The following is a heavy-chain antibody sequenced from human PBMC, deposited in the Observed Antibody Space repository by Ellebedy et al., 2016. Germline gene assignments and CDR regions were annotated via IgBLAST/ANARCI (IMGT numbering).Heavy chain of an antibody. J-gene: IGHJ4*02. V-gene: IGHV4-4*02. CDR2: IYHSGST. CDR3: ASGPRTDCTNGVCYTDFDY. CDR1: GGSISSSNW. D-gene: IGHD2-8*01. Sequence: SETLSLTCAVSGGSISSSNWWSWVRPPPGKGLEWIGEIYHSGSTNYNPSLKSRVTISVDTSKNQFSLKLSSVTAADTAVYYCASGPRTDCTNGVCYTDFDYWGQGTLVTVSS.